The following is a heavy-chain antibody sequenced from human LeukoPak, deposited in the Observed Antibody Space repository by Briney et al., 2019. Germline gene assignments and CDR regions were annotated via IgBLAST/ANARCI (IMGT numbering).Heavy chain of an antibody. Sequence: GGSLRLSCAASGFTFSSYSMNWVRQAPGKGLEWVSYINPGGSTIYYADSVKGRFTISRDNPKNSLYLQMNSLRAEDTAVYYCAKDIVAAGLFFDYWGQGTLVTVSS. CDR3: AKDIVAAGLFFDY. CDR2: INPGGSTI. V-gene: IGHV3-48*04. J-gene: IGHJ4*02. CDR1: GFTFSSYS. D-gene: IGHD6-13*01.